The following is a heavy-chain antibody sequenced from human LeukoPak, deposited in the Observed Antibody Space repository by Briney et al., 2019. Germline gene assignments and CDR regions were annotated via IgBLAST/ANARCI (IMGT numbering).Heavy chain of an antibody. V-gene: IGHV3-33*01. CDR1: GFTFSSYG. J-gene: IGHJ4*02. D-gene: IGHD3-10*01. CDR2: ICYDGSNK. CDR3: ARGPGAIRL. Sequence: GGSLRLSCAASGFTFSSYGMHWVRQAPGKGLEWVAVICYDGSNKYYADSVKGRFTISRDNSKNTLYLQMNSLRAEDTAVYYCARGPGAIRLWGQGTLVTVSS.